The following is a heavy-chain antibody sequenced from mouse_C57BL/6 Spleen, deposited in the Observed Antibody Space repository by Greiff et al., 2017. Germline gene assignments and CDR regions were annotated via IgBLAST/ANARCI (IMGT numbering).Heavy chain of an antibody. V-gene: IGHV1-80*01. Sequence: VQLQQSGAELVKPGASVKISCKASGYAFSSYWMNWVKQRPGKGLEWIGQIYPGDGDTNYNGKFKGQATLTADKSSSTAYMQLSSLTAEDSAVDFWARGGGTRYFDYWGQGTTLTVSS. CDR2: IYPGDGDT. CDR1: GYAFSSYW. J-gene: IGHJ2*01. CDR3: ARGGGTRYFDY. D-gene: IGHD3-3*01.